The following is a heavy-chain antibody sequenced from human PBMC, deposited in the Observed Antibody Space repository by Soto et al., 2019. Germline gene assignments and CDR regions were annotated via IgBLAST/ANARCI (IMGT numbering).Heavy chain of an antibody. CDR2: ISPKSGGT. Sequence: ASVKVSCKASGGTFSSYATSWVRQAPGQGFEWMGRISPKSGGTNYAQKFQGRVSMTWDTSLKTAYMELSSLMSEDTAVYYCARPPGYISDWYYFDLWGQGTQVTVSS. J-gene: IGHJ4*02. V-gene: IGHV1-2*02. D-gene: IGHD3-9*01. CDR3: ARPPGYISDWYYFDL. CDR1: GGTFSSYA.